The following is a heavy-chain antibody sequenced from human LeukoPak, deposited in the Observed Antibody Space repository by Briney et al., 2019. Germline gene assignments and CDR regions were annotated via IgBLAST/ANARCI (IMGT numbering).Heavy chain of an antibody. V-gene: IGHV3-74*01. Sequence: GGSLRLSCAASGFTFSSYWMHWVRQAPGKGLVWVSRINSDGSSTSYADSVKGRFTISRDNSKNTLYLQMNSLRAEDTAVYYCAKDGRDDYGDPDAFDIWGQGTMVTVSS. CDR2: INSDGSST. D-gene: IGHD4-17*01. CDR3: AKDGRDDYGDPDAFDI. CDR1: GFTFSSYW. J-gene: IGHJ3*02.